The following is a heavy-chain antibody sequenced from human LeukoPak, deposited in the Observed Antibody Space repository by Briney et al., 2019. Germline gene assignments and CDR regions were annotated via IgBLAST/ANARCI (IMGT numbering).Heavy chain of an antibody. CDR3: AREPHSSSWVFDN. CDR1: GYTFSNYG. Sequence: GASVKVSCKASGYTFSNYGISWVRQARGQGLEWMGWISAYNDNTNYAQKLQGRITMTTDTSTSTACMELRSLRSDDTAVYYCAREPHSSSWVFDNWGQGTLVTVSS. J-gene: IGHJ4*02. V-gene: IGHV1-18*01. CDR2: ISAYNDNT. D-gene: IGHD6-13*01.